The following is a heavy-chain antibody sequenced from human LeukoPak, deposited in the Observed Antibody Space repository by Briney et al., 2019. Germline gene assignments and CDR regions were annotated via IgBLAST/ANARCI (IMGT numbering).Heavy chain of an antibody. J-gene: IGHJ4*02. CDR2: INPNSGGT. V-gene: IGHV1-2*02. Sequence: ASVKVSFKASGYTFTGYYMHWVRQAPGQGLAWMGWINPNSGGTNYAQKFQGGVTMTRDTSISTAYMELSRLRSDDTAVYYCARVSPGSGPDYWGQGTLVTVSS. CDR3: ARVSPGSGPDY. D-gene: IGHD3-10*01. CDR1: GYTFTGYY.